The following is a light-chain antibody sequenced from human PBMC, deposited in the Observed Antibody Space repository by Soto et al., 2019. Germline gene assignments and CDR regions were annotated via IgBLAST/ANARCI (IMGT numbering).Light chain of an antibody. V-gene: IGKV3-15*01. CDR3: QQYNNWPPLT. Sequence: EIVMTQSPATLSVSPGERATLSCRARQSVSSNLAWYQQKPGQAPRLLIYGASTRATGIPARFSGSGSGTEFTLTISSLQSEDFAVYYCQQYNNWPPLTFGGGTKGEIK. J-gene: IGKJ4*01. CDR2: GAS. CDR1: QSVSSN.